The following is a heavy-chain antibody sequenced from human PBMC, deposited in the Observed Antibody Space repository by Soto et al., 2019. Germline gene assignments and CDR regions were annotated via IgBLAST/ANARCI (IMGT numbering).Heavy chain of an antibody. CDR3: ARDRAGYYDSSGYRNYGMEV. CDR1: GGSISSGDYY. Sequence: SETLSLTCTVSGGSISSGDYYWSWIRQPPGKGLEWIGYIHYSGSTYYNPSLKSRVTISVDTSKNQFSLKLSSVTAADTAVYYCARDRAGYYDSSGYRNYGMEVWGQGTTVNASS. V-gene: IGHV4-30-4*01. CDR2: IHYSGST. J-gene: IGHJ6*02. D-gene: IGHD3-22*01.